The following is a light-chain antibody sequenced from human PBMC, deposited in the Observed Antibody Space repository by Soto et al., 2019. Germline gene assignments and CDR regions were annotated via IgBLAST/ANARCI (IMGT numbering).Light chain of an antibody. CDR1: SSNIGAGYD. V-gene: IGLV1-40*01. CDR3: QSYDSSLSGSV. CDR2: GNS. J-gene: IGLJ2*01. Sequence: QAVVTQPPSVSGAPGQRVTISCTGSSSNIGAGYDVHWYQQLPGTAPKLLIYGNSNRPSGVPDRFSGSKSGTSASLAITGLQAEDEADYYCQSYDSSLSGSVFGGGTTVTVL.